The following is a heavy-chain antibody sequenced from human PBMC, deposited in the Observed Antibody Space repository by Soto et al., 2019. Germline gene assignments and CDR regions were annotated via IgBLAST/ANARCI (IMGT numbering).Heavy chain of an antibody. J-gene: IGHJ2*01. Sequence: EMQMLESGGGLVQPGGSLRLSCAASGFTVSNNYMTWVRQAPGKGLEWVSLIYSAGTTYYADSVKGRFTISRDSSRNTLYLQMNSLRAEDTAVYYCARPNSIYYVWGRSTLVTVSS. CDR2: IYSAGTT. V-gene: IGHV3-66*04. CDR3: ARPNSIYYV. CDR1: GFTVSNNY. D-gene: IGHD3-10*02.